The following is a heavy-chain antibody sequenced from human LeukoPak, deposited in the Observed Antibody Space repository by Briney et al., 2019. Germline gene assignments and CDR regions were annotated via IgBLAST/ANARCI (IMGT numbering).Heavy chain of an antibody. CDR3: ARASYCSDGSCYSDY. CDR1: GYTFSSYS. V-gene: IGHV1-18*01. D-gene: IGHD2-15*01. Sequence: GASVKVSFKASGYTFSSYSISWVRQAPGQGLEWMGWISAYNGNTIYAQKVKGRGTMTTDTSTSTAYMELRSLKSDDTAVYYCARASYCSDGSCYSDYWGQGTLVTVSS. J-gene: IGHJ4*02. CDR2: ISAYNGNT.